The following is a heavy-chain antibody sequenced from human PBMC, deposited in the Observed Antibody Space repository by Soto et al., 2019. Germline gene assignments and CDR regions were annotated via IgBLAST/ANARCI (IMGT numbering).Heavy chain of an antibody. CDR3: AIGFGNFRAFDS. CDR2: ISNDVSNN. D-gene: IGHD1-1*01. Sequence: QVHLVESGGGVVQPGRSLRLSCAASGFSFSTYGMHWVRQAPGKGLEWVAVISNDVSNNYYADYVKGRLTISRDNSKNTLYLKMNSLRAEDTAVYYCAIGFGNFRAFDSLCQGALVTV. CDR1: GFSFSTYG. V-gene: IGHV3-30*03. J-gene: IGHJ4*02.